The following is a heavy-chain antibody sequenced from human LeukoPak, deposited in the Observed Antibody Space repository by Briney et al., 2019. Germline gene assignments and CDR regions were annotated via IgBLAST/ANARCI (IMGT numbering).Heavy chain of an antibody. Sequence: SETLSLTCTVSGGSISSYYWSWIRQPPGKGLEWIGYIYYSGGTNYNPSLKSRVTISVDTSKNQFSLKLSSVTAADTAVYYCARGGGGYYYYWGQGTLVTVSS. J-gene: IGHJ4*02. CDR3: ARGGGGYYYY. D-gene: IGHD3-22*01. CDR2: IYYSGGT. V-gene: IGHV4-59*12. CDR1: GGSISSYY.